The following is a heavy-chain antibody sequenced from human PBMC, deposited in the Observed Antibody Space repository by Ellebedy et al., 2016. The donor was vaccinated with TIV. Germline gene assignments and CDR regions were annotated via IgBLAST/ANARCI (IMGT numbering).Heavy chain of an antibody. CDR2: INHSGST. Sequence: SETLSLXXAVYGGSFSGYYWSWIRQPPGKGLEWIGEINHSGSTKYNPSLKSRVTISVDTSKNQFSLKLSSVTAADTAVFYYARGRGTGRYYDSSGYRAFYFDYWGQGTLVTVSS. V-gene: IGHV4-34*01. J-gene: IGHJ4*02. CDR3: ARGRGTGRYYDSSGYRAFYFDY. CDR1: GGSFSGYY. D-gene: IGHD3-22*01.